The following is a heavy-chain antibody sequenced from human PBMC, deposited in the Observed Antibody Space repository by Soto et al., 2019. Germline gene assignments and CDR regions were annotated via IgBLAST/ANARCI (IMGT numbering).Heavy chain of an antibody. CDR3: ARGLRGAAAGFCDY. J-gene: IGHJ4*02. D-gene: IGHD6-13*01. CDR1: GGSISSGGYY. Sequence: SETLSLTCTVSGGSISSGGYYWSWIRQHPGKGLEWIGYIYYSGSTYYNPSLKSRVTISVDTSKNQFSLKLSSVTAADTAVYYCARGLRGAAAGFCDYWGQGTLVTVSS. CDR2: IYYSGST. V-gene: IGHV4-31*03.